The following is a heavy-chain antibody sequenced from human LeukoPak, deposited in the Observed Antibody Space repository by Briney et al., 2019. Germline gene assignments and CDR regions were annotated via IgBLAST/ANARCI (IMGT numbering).Heavy chain of an antibody. CDR1: GYTFTSYD. CDR3: ARGMYCSGGSCYGGEYNWFDP. V-gene: IGHV1-8*01. CDR2: MNPNSGNT. J-gene: IGHJ5*02. D-gene: IGHD2-15*01. Sequence: ASVKVSCKASGYTFTSYDIHWVRQATGQGLEWMGWMNPNSGNTGYAQKFQGRVTMTRNTSISTAYMELSSLRSEDTAVYYCARGMYCSGGSCYGGEYNWFDPWGQGTLVTVSS.